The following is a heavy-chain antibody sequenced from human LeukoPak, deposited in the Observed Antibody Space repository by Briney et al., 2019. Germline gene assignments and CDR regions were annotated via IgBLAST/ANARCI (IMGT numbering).Heavy chain of an antibody. CDR3: AKSGAAVAGIEWVGANYYYYMDV. D-gene: IGHD6-19*01. V-gene: IGHV3-30*02. J-gene: IGHJ6*03. Sequence: GGSLRLSCAASGFTFSSYGMHWVRQAPGKGLEWVAFIRYDGSNKYYADSVKGRFTVSRDNSKNTLYLQMNSLRAEDTAVYYCAKSGAAVAGIEWVGANYYYYMDVWGKGTTVTVSS. CDR2: IRYDGSNK. CDR1: GFTFSSYG.